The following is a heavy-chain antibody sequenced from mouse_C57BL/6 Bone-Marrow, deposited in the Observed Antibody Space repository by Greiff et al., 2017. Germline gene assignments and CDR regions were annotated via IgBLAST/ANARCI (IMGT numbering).Heavy chain of an antibody. J-gene: IGHJ2*01. CDR2: IYPRSGNT. V-gene: IGHV1-81*01. D-gene: IGHD1-2*01. CDR3: ARRRLRRYFDY. Sequence: VQLVESGAELARPGASVKLSCKASGYTFTSYGISWVKQRTGQGLEWIGEIYPRSGNTYYNEKFKGKATLTADKSSSTAYMELRSLTSEDSAVYFCARRRLRRYFDYWGQGTTLTVSS. CDR1: GYTFTSYG.